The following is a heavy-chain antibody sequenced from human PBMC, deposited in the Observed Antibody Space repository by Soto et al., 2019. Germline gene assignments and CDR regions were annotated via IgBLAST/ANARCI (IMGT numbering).Heavy chain of an antibody. CDR2: IYYSGST. CDR3: ARDPRDYYGSGSYYSPGYYFDY. Sequence: SETLSLTCTVSGGSISSGGYYWSWIRQHPGKGLEWIGYIYYSGSTYYNPSLKSRVTISVDTSKNQFSLKLSSVTAADTAVYYCARDPRDYYGSGSYYSPGYYFDYWGQGTLVTVSS. D-gene: IGHD3-10*01. CDR1: GGSISSGGYY. V-gene: IGHV4-31*03. J-gene: IGHJ4*02.